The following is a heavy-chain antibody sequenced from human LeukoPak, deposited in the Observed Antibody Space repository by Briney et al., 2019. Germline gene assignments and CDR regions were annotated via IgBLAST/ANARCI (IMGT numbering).Heavy chain of an antibody. CDR1: GYTFTGCY. J-gene: IGHJ4*02. Sequence: ASVKVSCKASGYTFTGCYMHWVRQAPGQGVEWMGWINPNTGDTNYAEKSQGRVTMTRDTSITTAYMELTRLRSDDTAVYYCARAVLLGTDFDYWGQGTLVTVSS. D-gene: IGHD2-15*01. CDR2: INPNTGDT. CDR3: ARAVLLGTDFDY. V-gene: IGHV1-2*02.